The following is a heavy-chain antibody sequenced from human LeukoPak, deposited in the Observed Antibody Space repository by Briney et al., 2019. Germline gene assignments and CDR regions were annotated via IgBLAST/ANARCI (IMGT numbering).Heavy chain of an antibody. CDR3: AKGVGNSGYDAFDI. Sequence: PGGSLRLSCAASGFTLSRYALNWVRQAPGKGLGGVSAICGSGGSTYYANSVKGRFPISRDNSKNTLYLQMNSLRAEDTAVYYCAKGVGNSGYDAFDIWGQGTMVTVSS. J-gene: IGHJ3*02. V-gene: IGHV3-23*01. CDR1: GFTLSRYA. D-gene: IGHD3-22*01. CDR2: ICGSGGST.